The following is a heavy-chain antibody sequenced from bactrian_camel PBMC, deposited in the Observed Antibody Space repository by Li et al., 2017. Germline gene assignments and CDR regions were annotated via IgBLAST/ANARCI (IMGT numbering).Heavy chain of an antibody. CDR2: ISSTGVT. CDR1: GDTIGRYC. CDR3: AANPLGGRCFLNDRYFDH. D-gene: IGHD3*01. Sequence: HVQLVESGGGSVQVGGSLRLSCVASGDTIGRYCMGWFRQLPGKEREGVATISSTGVTNYADSVTDRFTITRDNSKGTLYLRMDSLKPEDTAMYYCAANPLGGRCFLNDRYFDHWGQGTQVTVS. V-gene: IGHV3S55*01. J-gene: IGHJ6*01.